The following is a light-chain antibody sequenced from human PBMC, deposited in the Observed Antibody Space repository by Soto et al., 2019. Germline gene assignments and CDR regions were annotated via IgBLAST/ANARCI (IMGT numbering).Light chain of an antibody. J-gene: IGKJ1*01. V-gene: IGKV3-20*01. CDR2: GAS. CDR3: QQYGSSPWT. Sequence: EKLMSQSPATLSVSPGERATLSCSASQSVSSSYLAWYQQKPGQAPRLLIYGASSRATGIPDRFSGSGSGTDFTLTIGRLEPEDFAVYYCQQYGSSPWTFGQGTKVDNK. CDR1: QSVSSSY.